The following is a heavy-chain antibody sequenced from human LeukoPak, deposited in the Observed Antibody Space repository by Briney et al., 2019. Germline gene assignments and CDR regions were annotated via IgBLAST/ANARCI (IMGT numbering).Heavy chain of an antibody. V-gene: IGHV3-30-3*01. CDR3: ARRNKEIDY. Sequence: GGSLRLSCAASGFTFSSYAMHWVRQAPGKGLEWVALISYDGSNKYFADSVKGRFTISRDNSKNTLYLQMNSLRAEDTAVYYCARRNKEIDYWGQGTLVTVSS. D-gene: IGHD1-14*01. J-gene: IGHJ4*02. CDR2: ISYDGSNK. CDR1: GFTFSSYA.